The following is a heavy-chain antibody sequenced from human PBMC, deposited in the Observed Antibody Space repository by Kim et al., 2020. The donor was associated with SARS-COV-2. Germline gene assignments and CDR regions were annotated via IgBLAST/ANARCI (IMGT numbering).Heavy chain of an antibody. Sequence: GGSLRLSCAASGFTFSSYAMHWVRQAPGKGLEWVAVISYDGSNKYYADSVKGRFTISRDNSKNTLYLQMNSLRAEDTAVYYCARGSLPLTVTTDDWFDPWGQGTLATVTS. CDR1: GFTFSSYA. CDR2: ISYDGSNK. J-gene: IGHJ5*02. V-gene: IGHV3-30-3*01. CDR3: ARGSLPLTVTTDDWFDP. D-gene: IGHD4-17*01.